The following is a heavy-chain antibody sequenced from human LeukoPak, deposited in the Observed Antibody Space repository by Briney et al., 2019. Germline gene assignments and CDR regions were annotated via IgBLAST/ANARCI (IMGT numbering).Heavy chain of an antibody. CDR3: ARDETGDSYGKY. J-gene: IGHJ4*02. CDR1: GFTFSTYW. D-gene: IGHD5-18*01. V-gene: IGHV3-7*01. Sequence: GGSLRLSCAASGFTFSTYWMNWVRQAPGKGLEWVANIKQDGSQKYYVDSVKGRFTISRDNAKNSLYLQMNSLRADGTAVYYCARDETGDSYGKYWGQGTLVTVSS. CDR2: IKQDGSQK.